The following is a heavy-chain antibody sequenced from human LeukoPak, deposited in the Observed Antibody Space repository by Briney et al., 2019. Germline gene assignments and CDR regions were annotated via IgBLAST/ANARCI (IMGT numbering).Heavy chain of an antibody. Sequence: SETLSLTCTVSGGSISGYYWSWIRQPPGKGLEWIGYIYYSGSTNYNPSLKSRVTISVDTSKNQFSLKLSSVTAADTAVYYCARVSSSCHWGQGTLVTVSS. CDR3: ARVSSSCH. V-gene: IGHV4-59*08. CDR2: IYYSGST. CDR1: GGSISGYY. D-gene: IGHD6-13*01. J-gene: IGHJ4*02.